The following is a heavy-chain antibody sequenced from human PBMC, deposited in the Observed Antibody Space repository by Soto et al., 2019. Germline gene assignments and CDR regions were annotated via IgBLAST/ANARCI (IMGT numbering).Heavy chain of an antibody. D-gene: IGHD2-15*01. Sequence: PSETLSLTCTVSGGSISSYYRSWIRQPPGKGLEWIGYIYYSGSTDYNPSLKSRVTISVDTSKNQFSLKLSSVTAADTAVYYCARHGVANYYYMDVWGKGTTVTVYS. CDR2: IYYSGST. V-gene: IGHV4-59*08. CDR1: GGSISSYY. CDR3: ARHGVANYYYMDV. J-gene: IGHJ6*03.